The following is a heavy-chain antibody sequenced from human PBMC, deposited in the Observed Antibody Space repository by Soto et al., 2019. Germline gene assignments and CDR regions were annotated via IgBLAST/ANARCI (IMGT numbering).Heavy chain of an antibody. CDR1: GYTFTSYG. CDR3: AGDPPPPDY. Sequence: QVQLVQSGAEVKKPGASVKVSCKASGYTFTSYGISWMRQTPGQGLEWMGWISAYNAKTMCSQKLQGRVTMTTHTSTSTAHLEWRSLRSDVTAVLYCAGDPPPPDYGGQGTRVTVSS. CDR2: ISAYNAKT. V-gene: IGHV1-18*01. J-gene: IGHJ4*02.